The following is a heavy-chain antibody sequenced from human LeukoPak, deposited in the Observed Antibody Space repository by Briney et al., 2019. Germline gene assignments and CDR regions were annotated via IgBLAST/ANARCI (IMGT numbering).Heavy chain of an antibody. J-gene: IGHJ4*02. D-gene: IGHD3-10*01. V-gene: IGHV3-7*01. Sequence: GGSVRLSCAASGLTFRTHWMNWVRQAPGKGLEWVANIKPDGSETYYVDSVKGRFTVTRDNAQSSLHLQLDNLRGEDTAVYYCLAGGGYWGQGTLVTVSS. CDR2: IKPDGSET. CDR1: GLTFRTHW. CDR3: LAGGGY.